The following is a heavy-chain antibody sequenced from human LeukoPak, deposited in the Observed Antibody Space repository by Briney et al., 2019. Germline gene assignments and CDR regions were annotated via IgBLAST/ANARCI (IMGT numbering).Heavy chain of an antibody. V-gene: IGHV3-30-3*01. J-gene: IGHJ4*02. CDR1: GFTFSSYA. Sequence: PGRSLRLSCAASGFTFSSYAMHWVRQAPGKGLEWVAVISYDGSNKYYADSVKGRFTISRDNSKNTLYLQMNSLRSDDTAVYYCARGESITMIDYWGQGTLVTVSS. D-gene: IGHD3-22*01. CDR3: ARGESITMIDY. CDR2: ISYDGSNK.